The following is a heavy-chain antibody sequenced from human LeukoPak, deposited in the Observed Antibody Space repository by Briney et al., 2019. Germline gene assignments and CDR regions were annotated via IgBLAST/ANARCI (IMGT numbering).Heavy chain of an antibody. CDR2: IYPGDSDT. CDR1: GYRFTSYW. J-gene: IGHJ4*02. V-gene: IGHV5-51*01. D-gene: IGHD6-19*01. CDR3: ARQYSSGWHYFDY. Sequence: GASLKLSCKGSGYRFTSYWIGWVRQMPGKGLEWMGIIYPGDSDTRYSPSFQGQVTISADKSISTAYLQWSSLKASDTAMYYCARQYSSGWHYFDYWGQGTLVTVSS.